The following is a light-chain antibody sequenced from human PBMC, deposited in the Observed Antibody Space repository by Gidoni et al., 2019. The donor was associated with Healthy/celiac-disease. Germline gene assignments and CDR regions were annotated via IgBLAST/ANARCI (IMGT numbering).Light chain of an antibody. Sequence: DIQMTQSPSTLSASVGDRVTITCLASQSMSSWLAWYQQKPGKAPKLLIYDASSLESGVPSRFSGSGSGTEFTLTISSLQPDDFATYYCQQYNSYSWTFGQGTKVEIK. CDR3: QQYNSYSWT. V-gene: IGKV1-5*01. CDR2: DAS. CDR1: QSMSSW. J-gene: IGKJ1*01.